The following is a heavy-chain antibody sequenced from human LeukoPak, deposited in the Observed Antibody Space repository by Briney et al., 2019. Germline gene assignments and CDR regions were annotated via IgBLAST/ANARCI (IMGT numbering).Heavy chain of an antibody. V-gene: IGHV4-59*02. CDR1: GASATSSY. CDR3: AGEPRLLDP. Sequence: PSETLSLTCTISGASATSSYWTWVRQPPGKGLGFIGYIHYSGDINYNPSLRGRVTMSLDTSKNHVSLTLSSVTAEDTALYHCAGEPRLLDPWGLGTLVTVSS. J-gene: IGHJ5*02. CDR2: IHYSGDI. D-gene: IGHD5-18*01.